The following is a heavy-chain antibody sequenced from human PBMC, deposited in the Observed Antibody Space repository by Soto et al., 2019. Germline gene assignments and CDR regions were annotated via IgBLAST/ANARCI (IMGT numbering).Heavy chain of an antibody. V-gene: IGHV4-31*03. CDR3: ARSGYSGYDWVH. CDR2: IYYSGST. CDR1: GGSISSGGYY. D-gene: IGHD5-12*01. Sequence: SETLSLTCTVSGGSISSGGYYWSWIRQHPGKGLEWIGYIYYSGSTYYNPSLKSRVTISVDTSKNQFSLKLSSVTAADTAVYYCARSGYSGYDWVHWGQGTLVTVSS. J-gene: IGHJ4*02.